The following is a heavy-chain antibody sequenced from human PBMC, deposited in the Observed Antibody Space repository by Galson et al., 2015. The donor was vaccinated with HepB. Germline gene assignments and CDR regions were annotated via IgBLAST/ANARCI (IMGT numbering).Heavy chain of an antibody. CDR3: ARGKAFDI. CDR2: MNHSGRT. J-gene: IGHJ3*02. CDR1: DGSFRGYQ. Sequence: LSLTCTVNDGSFRGYQWSWIRQPPGKGLEWIGEMNHSGRTDTNPSLKSRVTISVDTSNNQFSLRLSSVTAADTAVYYCARGKAFDIWDQGAMVTVSS. V-gene: IGHV4-34*01.